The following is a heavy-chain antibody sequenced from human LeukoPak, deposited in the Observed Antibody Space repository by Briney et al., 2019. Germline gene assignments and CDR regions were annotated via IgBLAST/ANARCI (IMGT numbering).Heavy chain of an antibody. V-gene: IGHV3-21*01. CDR1: GFTFSGYS. D-gene: IGHD1-7*01. CDR2: ISSSSSYI. CDR3: AIANYGGFDY. J-gene: IGHJ4*02. Sequence: GGSLRLSCAASGFTFSGYSMNWVRQAPGKGLEWVSSISSSSSYIYYADSVKGRFTISRDNAKNSLYLQMNSLRAEDSAVYYCAIANYGGFDYWGQGTLVTVSS.